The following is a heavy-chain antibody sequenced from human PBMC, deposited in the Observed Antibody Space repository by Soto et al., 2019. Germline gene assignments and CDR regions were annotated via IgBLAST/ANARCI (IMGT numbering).Heavy chain of an antibody. D-gene: IGHD3-22*01. Sequence: PSETLSLTCTVSGGSISSGGYYWSWIRQHPGKGLEWIGYIYYSGSTYYNPSLKSRVTISVDTSKNQFSLKLSSATAADTAVYYCARGLGHYDSSGQRWFDPWGQGTLVTVSS. CDR2: IYYSGST. CDR1: GGSISSGGYY. CDR3: ARGLGHYDSSGQRWFDP. V-gene: IGHV4-30-4*08. J-gene: IGHJ5*02.